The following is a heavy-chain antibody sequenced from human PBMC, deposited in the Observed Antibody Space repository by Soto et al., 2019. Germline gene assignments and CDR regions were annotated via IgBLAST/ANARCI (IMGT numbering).Heavy chain of an antibody. D-gene: IGHD2-2*01. CDR2: VNHSGST. CDR1: GGSFSGYY. CDR3: ARAFYGDDCSSTSCYPRFFDY. J-gene: IGHJ4*02. Sequence: ASETLSLTCAVYGGSFSGYYWGWIRQPPGKGLEWIVEVNHSGSTNYNPSLKSRVTISVDTSKNQFSLKLSSVTAADTAVYYCARAFYGDDCSSTSCYPRFFDYWGQGTLVTVSS. V-gene: IGHV4-34*01.